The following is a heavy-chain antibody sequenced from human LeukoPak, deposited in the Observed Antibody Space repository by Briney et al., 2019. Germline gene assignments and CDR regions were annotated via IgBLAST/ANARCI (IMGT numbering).Heavy chain of an antibody. CDR1: GGSFSGYY. CDR3: ARLRGEYNWNYNDY. CDR2: INHSGST. D-gene: IGHD1-20*01. J-gene: IGHJ4*02. Sequence: SETLSLTCAVYGGSFSGYYWSWIRQPPGKGLEWIGEINHSGSTNYNPSLKSRVTISVDTSKNQFSLKLSSVTAADTAVYYCARLRGEYNWNYNDYWGQGTLVTVSS. V-gene: IGHV4-34*01.